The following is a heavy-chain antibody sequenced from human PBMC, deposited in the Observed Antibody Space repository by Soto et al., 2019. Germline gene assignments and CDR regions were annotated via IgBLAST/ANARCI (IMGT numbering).Heavy chain of an antibody. J-gene: IGHJ4*02. CDR1: GFPFSSYG. CDR3: AKDTYYYDSSGSRFDY. Sequence: TGGSLRLSCAASGFPFSSYGMHWVRPAPGKGLEWVAVISYDGSNKYYADSVKGRFTISRDNSKNTLYLQMNSLRAEDTAVYYCAKDTYYYDSSGSRFDYWGQGTLVTVSS. CDR2: ISYDGSNK. V-gene: IGHV3-30*18. D-gene: IGHD3-22*01.